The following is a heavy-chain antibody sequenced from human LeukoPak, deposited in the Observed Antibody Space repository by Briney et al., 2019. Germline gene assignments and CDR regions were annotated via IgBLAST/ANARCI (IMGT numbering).Heavy chain of an antibody. Sequence: SETLSLTRAVSGYSISSGYYWGWIRQPPGKGLEWIGSIYHSGGTYYNPSLESRVTISVDTSKNQFSLKLNSVTAADTAVYYCARHDYGDYYFDYWGQGTLVTVSS. J-gene: IGHJ4*02. CDR3: ARHDYGDYYFDY. V-gene: IGHV4-38-2*01. D-gene: IGHD4-17*01. CDR2: IYHSGGT. CDR1: GYSISSGYY.